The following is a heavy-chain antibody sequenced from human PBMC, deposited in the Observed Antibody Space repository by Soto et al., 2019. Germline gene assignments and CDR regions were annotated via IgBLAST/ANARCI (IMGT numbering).Heavy chain of an antibody. J-gene: IGHJ4*02. D-gene: IGHD2-8*02. V-gene: IGHV3-23*01. Sequence: VQLLESWGGLVQPGGSLRLSCVASGFTFSSYAMSWVRQAPGQRLEWVATFSGGRDTTWHADSVKGRFTVSRDSSKNTLSLQMNSLRPEDTALYSCAKATSATCTGSICYYFDYWGQGTVVTVSS. CDR1: GFTFSSYA. CDR2: FSGGRDTT. CDR3: AKATSATCTGSICYYFDY.